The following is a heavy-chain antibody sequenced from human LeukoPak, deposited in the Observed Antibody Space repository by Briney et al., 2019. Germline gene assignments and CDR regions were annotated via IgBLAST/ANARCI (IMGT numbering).Heavy chain of an antibody. Sequence: PGGSLRLSCAASGFTVSSNYMSWVRQAPGKGLEWVSVIYSGGSTYYADSVKGRFTISRDNAKNLLYLQMNNLRAEDTAVYYCARDRADDDSSGYIYRDFAYWGQGNLVTVSP. CDR3: ARDRADDDSSGYIYRDFAY. V-gene: IGHV3-53*01. J-gene: IGHJ4*02. CDR2: IYSGGST. CDR1: GFTVSSNY. D-gene: IGHD3-22*01.